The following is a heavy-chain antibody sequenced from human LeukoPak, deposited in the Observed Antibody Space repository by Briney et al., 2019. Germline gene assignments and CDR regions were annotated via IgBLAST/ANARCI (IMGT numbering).Heavy chain of an antibody. J-gene: IGHJ4*02. Sequence: GSLRLSCSASGFTFSRYPMRWVRQAPGKGLEYVSAISGNGGSTYYADSVKGRFTISRDNSKNTLYLQMSSLRTEDTATYYCVKAQYDFWSGLDYWGQGTLVTVSS. CDR2: ISGNGGST. D-gene: IGHD3-3*01. CDR3: VKAQYDFWSGLDY. V-gene: IGHV3-64D*09. CDR1: GFTFSRYP.